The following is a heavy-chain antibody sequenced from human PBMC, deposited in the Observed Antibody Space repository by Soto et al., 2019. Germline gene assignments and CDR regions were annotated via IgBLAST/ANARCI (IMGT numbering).Heavy chain of an antibody. J-gene: IGHJ5*02. CDR2: IYATGTT. CDR1: GASISGFY. CDR3: VRDGTKTLRDWFDP. V-gene: IGHV4-4*07. Sequence: SETLSLTCTVSGASISGFYWSWIRKSAGKGLEWIGRIYATGTTDYNPSLKSRVMMSVDTSKKQFSLKLRPVTAADTAVYYCVRDGTKTLRDWFDPWGQGISVTVSS. D-gene: IGHD1-1*01.